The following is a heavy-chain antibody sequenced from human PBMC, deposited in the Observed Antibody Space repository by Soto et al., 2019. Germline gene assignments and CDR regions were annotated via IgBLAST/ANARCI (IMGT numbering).Heavy chain of an antibody. CDR1: GGSFSGYF. V-gene: IGHV4-34*01. Sequence: PSETLSPTCAVSGGSFSGYFWSWIRQPPGKGLEWIGEITLSGSTNYNPSLKSRVTISVDTSKNQFSLKLSSVTAADTAVYYCARGRLGGAADWGQGTLVTVSS. CDR3: ARGRLGGAAD. D-gene: IGHD1-26*01. J-gene: IGHJ4*02. CDR2: ITLSGST.